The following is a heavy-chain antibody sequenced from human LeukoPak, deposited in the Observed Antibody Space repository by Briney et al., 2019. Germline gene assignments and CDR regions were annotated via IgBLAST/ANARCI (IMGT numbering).Heavy chain of an antibody. CDR2: INHSGST. J-gene: IGHJ4*02. Sequence: PSETLSLTCAVYGGSFSGYYWSWIRQPPGKGLEWIGEINHSGSTNYNPSLKSRVTISVDTSKNQFSLKLSSVTAADTAVYYCARMGPIEQVFGVVTLSPHFDYWGQGTLVTVSS. D-gene: IGHD3-3*01. CDR3: ARMGPIEQVFGVVTLSPHFDY. CDR1: GGSFSGYY. V-gene: IGHV4-34*01.